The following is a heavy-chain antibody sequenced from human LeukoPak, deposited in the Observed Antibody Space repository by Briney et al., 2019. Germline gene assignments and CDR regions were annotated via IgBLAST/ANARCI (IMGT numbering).Heavy chain of an antibody. J-gene: IGHJ5*02. V-gene: IGHV1-18*01. Sequence: GASVKVSCKASGYTFTSYGISWVRQAPGQGLEWMGWISAYNGNTNYAQKLQGRVTMTTHTSTSTAYMELRSLRSDDTAVYYCASAAMVTNWFDPWGQGTLVTVSS. CDR3: ASAAMVTNWFDP. CDR2: ISAYNGNT. CDR1: GYTFTSYG. D-gene: IGHD5-18*01.